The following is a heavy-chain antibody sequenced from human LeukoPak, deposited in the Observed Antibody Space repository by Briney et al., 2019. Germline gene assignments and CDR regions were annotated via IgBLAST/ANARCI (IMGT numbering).Heavy chain of an antibody. J-gene: IGHJ4*02. D-gene: IGHD3-3*02. Sequence: PGGSLRLSCAASGFTFSSYWMSWVRQAPGKGLEWVANIKQDGSEKYYLDSVKGRFTISRDNAEKSLYLQMNSLRAEDTAVYYCATLAGVSRFDSWGQGTLVTVSP. V-gene: IGHV3-7*01. CDR2: IKQDGSEK. CDR1: GFTFSSYW. CDR3: ATLAGVSRFDS.